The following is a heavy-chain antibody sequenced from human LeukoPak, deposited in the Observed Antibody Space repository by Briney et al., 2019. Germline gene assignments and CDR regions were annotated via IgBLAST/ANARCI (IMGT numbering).Heavy chain of an antibody. J-gene: IGHJ4*02. CDR1: GGSISSYY. D-gene: IGHD4-23*01. V-gene: IGHV4-59*01. CDR3: GRGVDYGGGGGGLDY. Sequence: PSETLSLTCTVSGGSISSYYWSWIRQPPGKGLEWIGYIYYSGSTNYNPSLKSRVTISVDTSKNQFSLKLSSVTAADPAVYYCGRGVDYGGGGGGLDYGGEGTLVTVS. CDR2: IYYSGST.